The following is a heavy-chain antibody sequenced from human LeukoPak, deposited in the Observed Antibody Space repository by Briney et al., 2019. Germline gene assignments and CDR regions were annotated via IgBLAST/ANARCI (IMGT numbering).Heavy chain of an antibody. CDR3: ASGLLPSLLTAFDF. CDR2: INQDGSQK. Sequence: GGSFRLSCAASGFVFSTYWMIWVRQAPGNGLEWAAHINQDGSQKYYVDSVKGRFTISRDNARNSLYLQMNSLRAEDTAVYYCASGLLPSLLTAFDFWGLGTLVSVSS. D-gene: IGHD1-14*01. V-gene: IGHV3-7*01. J-gene: IGHJ4*02. CDR1: GFVFSTYW.